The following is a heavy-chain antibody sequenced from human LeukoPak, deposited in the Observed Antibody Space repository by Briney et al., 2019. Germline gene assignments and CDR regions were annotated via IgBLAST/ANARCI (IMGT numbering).Heavy chain of an antibody. J-gene: IGHJ4*02. V-gene: IGHV4-59*08. CDR3: ARWKYSYGPGGFDY. Sequence: SETLSLTCTVSGVSISSYYWSWIRQPPGKGLEWIGDIYYSGSTNYNPSLKSRVIILLDTSKNQFSLRLNSVTAADTAVYYCARWKYSYGPGGFDYWGQGTLVTVSS. CDR2: IYYSGST. D-gene: IGHD5-18*01. CDR1: GVSISSYY.